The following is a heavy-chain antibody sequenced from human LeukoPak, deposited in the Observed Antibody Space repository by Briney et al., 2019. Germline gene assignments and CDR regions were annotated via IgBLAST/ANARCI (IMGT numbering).Heavy chain of an antibody. V-gene: IGHV1-69*13. CDR2: IIPMFGTA. D-gene: IGHD5-18*01. CDR3: ARDFRAAMVSDWFDP. CDR1: GGTFSTYS. J-gene: IGHJ5*02. Sequence: GASVKVSCKASGGTFSTYSISWVRQAPGQGLEWMGGIIPMFGTANYAQKFQGRVTITADESTSTAYMDLSSLRSEDTAVYYCARDFRAAMVSDWFDPWGQGTLVTVSS.